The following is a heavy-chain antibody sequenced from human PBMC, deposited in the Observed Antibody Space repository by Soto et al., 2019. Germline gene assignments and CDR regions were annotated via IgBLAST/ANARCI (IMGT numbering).Heavy chain of an antibody. CDR3: AKDPDY. CDR2: IGWSSGSI. J-gene: IGHJ4*02. CDR1: GFTFIDYY. V-gene: IGHV3-9*01. Sequence: GGSLRLSCAASGFTFIDYYMGWVRQAPGKGLEWVSGIGWSSGSICYADSVKGRFTISRDNAKNSLYLQMNSLRAEDTALYYCAKDPDYWGQGTLVTVSS.